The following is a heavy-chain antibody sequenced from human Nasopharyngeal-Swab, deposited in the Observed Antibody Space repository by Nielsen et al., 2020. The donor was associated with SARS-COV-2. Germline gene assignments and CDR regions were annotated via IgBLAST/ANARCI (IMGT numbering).Heavy chain of an antibody. CDR1: GGTFSSYA. Sequence: SVKVSCKASGGTFSSYAISWVRQAPGQGLELMGRIIPILGIANYAQKFQGRVTITAGKSTSTAYMELSSLRSEDTAVYYCAREYCSGGSCYGNYGMDVWGQGTTVTVSS. V-gene: IGHV1-69*04. J-gene: IGHJ6*02. D-gene: IGHD2-15*01. CDR2: IIPILGIA. CDR3: AREYCSGGSCYGNYGMDV.